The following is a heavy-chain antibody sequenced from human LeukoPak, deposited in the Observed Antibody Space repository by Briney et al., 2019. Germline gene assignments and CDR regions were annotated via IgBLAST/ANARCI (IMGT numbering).Heavy chain of an antibody. CDR2: IYPGDSDT. V-gene: IGHV5-51*01. CDR1: GYSFTSYW. D-gene: IGHD3-10*01. J-gene: IGHJ4*02. Sequence: GESLKISCKGSGYSFTSYWIGWVRQTPGKGLEWMGIIYPGDSDTRYSPSFQGQVTISADKSISTAYLQWSSLKASDTAMYYCARRITMVRGVIAYFDYWGQGTLVTVSS. CDR3: ARRITMVRGVIAYFDY.